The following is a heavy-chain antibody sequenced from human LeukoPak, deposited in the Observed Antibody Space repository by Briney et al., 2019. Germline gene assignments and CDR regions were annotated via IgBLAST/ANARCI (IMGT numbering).Heavy chain of an antibody. CDR1: GGPFSRYS. V-gene: IGHV1-69*05. J-gene: IGHJ4*02. CDR2: IIPIFGTA. CDR3: ARDLVGASVY. D-gene: IGHD1-26*01. Sequence: SVEILCKSFGGPFSRYSISRGPPAPREGPEGMGGIIPIFGTANYAQKFQGRVTITTDESTSTAYMELSSLRSEDTAVYYCARDLVGASVYWGQGTLVTVSS.